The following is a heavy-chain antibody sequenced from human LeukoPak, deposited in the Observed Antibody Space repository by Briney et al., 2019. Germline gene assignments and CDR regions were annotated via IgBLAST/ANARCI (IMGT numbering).Heavy chain of an antibody. V-gene: IGHV4-39*01. D-gene: IGHD3-22*01. CDR2: IYYSGST. J-gene: IGHJ5*02. CDR1: GGSISSSSYY. CDR3: ARPYYYDSSGYSNWFDP. Sequence: PSETLSLTCTVPGGSISSSSYYWGWIRQPPGKGLEWIGSIYYSGSTYYNPSLKSRVTISVDTSKNQFSLKLSSVTAADTAVYYCARPYYYDSSGYSNWFDPWGQGTLVTVSS.